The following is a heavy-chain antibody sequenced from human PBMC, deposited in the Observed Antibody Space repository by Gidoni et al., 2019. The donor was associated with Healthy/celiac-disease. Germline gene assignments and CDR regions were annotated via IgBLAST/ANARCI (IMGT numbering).Heavy chain of an antibody. V-gene: IGHV3-33*01. CDR1: SYG. CDR3: ARVRITMVRGVGGMDV. J-gene: IGHJ6*02. D-gene: IGHD3-10*01. CDR2: IWYDGSNK. Sequence: SYGMHWVRQAPGKGLEWVAVIWYDGSNKYYADSVKGRFTISRDNSKNTLYLQMNSLRAEDTAVYYCARVRITMVRGVGGMDVWGQGTTVTVSS.